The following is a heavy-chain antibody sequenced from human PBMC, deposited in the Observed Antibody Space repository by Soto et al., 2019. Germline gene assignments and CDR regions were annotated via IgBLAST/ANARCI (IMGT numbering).Heavy chain of an antibody. Sequence: PGGSLRLSCAASGFTFSSYAMNWVRQAPGKGLEWVSTIRTSVGDTYYAASVKGRFTISGDNSKSTVYLHLNSLRAEDTAIYYCAKDPTYDYGYLDSGGQGTLVTVSS. CDR3: AKDPTYDYGYLDS. CDR1: GFTFSSYA. D-gene: IGHD4-17*01. V-gene: IGHV3-23*01. CDR2: IRTSVGDT. J-gene: IGHJ4*02.